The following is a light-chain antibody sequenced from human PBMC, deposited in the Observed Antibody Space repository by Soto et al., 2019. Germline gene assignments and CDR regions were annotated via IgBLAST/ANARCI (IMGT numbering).Light chain of an antibody. Sequence: QSVLTQSPSASASLGASVKLTCTLSSGHSSYAIAWHQQQPEKGPRYLVKLNSDGSHTKGDGIPDRLSGSSSGAERYLTISSLQSEDEADYYCQTWGTGIRVFGTGTKLTVL. V-gene: IGLV4-69*01. J-gene: IGLJ1*01. CDR1: SGHSSYA. CDR3: QTWGTGIRV. CDR2: LNSDGSH.